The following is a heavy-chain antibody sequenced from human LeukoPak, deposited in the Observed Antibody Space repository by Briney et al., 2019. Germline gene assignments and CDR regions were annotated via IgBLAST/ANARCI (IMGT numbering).Heavy chain of an antibody. CDR1: GFTFSSYG. Sequence: GSLRLSCAASGFTFSSYGMHWVRQAPGKGLEWIGEIYDTGSTNYNPSLQSRVTISIDKSKNQFSLKLSSVTAADTAVYYCARESTQTRFSDLWGRGTLVTVSS. V-gene: IGHV4-4*02. D-gene: IGHD5/OR15-5a*01. CDR3: ARESTQTRFSDL. CDR2: IYDTGST. J-gene: IGHJ2*01.